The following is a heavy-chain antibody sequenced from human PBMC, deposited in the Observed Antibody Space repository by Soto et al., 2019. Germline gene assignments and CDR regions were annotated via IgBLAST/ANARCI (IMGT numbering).Heavy chain of an antibody. CDR3: ASGDGSGGNYYYYGMDV. V-gene: IGHV3-33*01. CDR1: GFTFSSYG. D-gene: IGHD2-15*01. CDR2: IWYDGSNK. J-gene: IGHJ6*02. Sequence: QVQLVESGGGVVQPGRSLRLSCAASGFTFSSYGMHWVRQAPGKGLEWVAVIWYDGSNKYYADSVKGRFTISRDNSKNSLYLQMNSLRAEDTAVYYCASGDGSGGNYYYYGMDVWGQGTTVTVSS.